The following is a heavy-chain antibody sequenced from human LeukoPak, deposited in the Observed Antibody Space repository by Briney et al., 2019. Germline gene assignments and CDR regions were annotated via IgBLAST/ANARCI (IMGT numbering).Heavy chain of an antibody. V-gene: IGHV7-4-1*02. CDR3: AREGRYCSSTSCYYFDY. CDR2: INTNTGNP. D-gene: IGHD2-2*01. Sequence: ASVKVSCKASGYTFTSYAMNWVRQAPGQGLEWMGWINTNTGNPTYAQGSTGRFVFSLDTSVSTAYLQISSLKAEDTAVYYCAREGRYCSSTSCYYFDYWGQGTLVTVSS. J-gene: IGHJ4*02. CDR1: GYTFTSYA.